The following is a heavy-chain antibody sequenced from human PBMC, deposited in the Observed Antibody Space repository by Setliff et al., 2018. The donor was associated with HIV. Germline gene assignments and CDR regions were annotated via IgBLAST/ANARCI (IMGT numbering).Heavy chain of an antibody. D-gene: IGHD4-17*01. CDR1: GDFFSSDYY. J-gene: IGHJ4*02. CDR3: ASRRRSHQDLYGGNSVFLN. Sequence: SETLSLTCTVSGDFFSSDYYWGWIRQPPGKGLEWIGSFYETGYTYYNPSLKSRVIMSVDTSKNQFSLKLSSVTAADTAVYYCASRRRSHQDLYGGNSVFLNWGQGTLVTVS. CDR2: FYETGYT. V-gene: IGHV4-38-2*02.